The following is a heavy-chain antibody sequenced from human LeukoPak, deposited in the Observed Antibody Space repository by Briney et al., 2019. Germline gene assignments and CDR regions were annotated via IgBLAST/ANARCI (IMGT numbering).Heavy chain of an antibody. CDR3: ATQLKWELD. J-gene: IGHJ4*02. CDR2: FDPEDGET. V-gene: IGHV1-24*01. D-gene: IGHD1-26*01. CDR1: GGTFSSNA. Sequence: GASVKVSCKASGGTFSSNAISWVRQAPGKGLEWMGGFDPEDGETIYAQKFQGRVTMTEDTSTDTAYMELSSLRSEDTAVYYCATQLKWELDWGQGTLVTVSS.